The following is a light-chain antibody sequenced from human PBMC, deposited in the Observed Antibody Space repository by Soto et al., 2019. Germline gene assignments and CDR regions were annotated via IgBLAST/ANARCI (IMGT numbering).Light chain of an antibody. Sequence: EIVMTQSPATLSASPGERATLSCTASQSVSSNLAWYQQKPGQAPRLLIYGASTRATGIPARFSGSGSGTEFTLTISSLEAEDFAVSYCQEYNNWPPVITFGQGAKLEIK. V-gene: IGKV3-15*01. CDR3: QEYNNWPPVIT. CDR2: GAS. CDR1: QSVSSN. J-gene: IGKJ2*01.